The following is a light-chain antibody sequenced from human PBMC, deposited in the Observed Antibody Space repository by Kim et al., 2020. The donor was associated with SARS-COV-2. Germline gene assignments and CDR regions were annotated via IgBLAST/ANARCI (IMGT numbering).Light chain of an antibody. CDR2: GNT. CDR3: AAWDASLSARL. V-gene: IGLV1-47*02. CDR1: DSNIATTY. Sequence: GQRFTISCSGGDSNIATTYVYWYQQLPGAAPKLLIYGNTQRPSGVPDRFSGSKSGTSASLAISELRPEDEADYYCAAWDASLSARLFGGGTQLTVL. J-gene: IGLJ2*01.